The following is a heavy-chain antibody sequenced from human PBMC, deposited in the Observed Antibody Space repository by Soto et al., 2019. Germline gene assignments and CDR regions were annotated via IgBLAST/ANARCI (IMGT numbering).Heavy chain of an antibody. V-gene: IGHV4-59*01. D-gene: IGHD4-4*01. CDR1: GGSISSYY. CDR2: IYYSGST. CDR3: ARDAVTVKSYYYYGMDV. J-gene: IGHJ6*02. Sequence: QVQLQESGPGLVKPSETLSLTCTVSGGSISSYYWSWIRQPPGKGLEWIGYIYYSGSTNYNPSLKSRVTISVDTSKNQFSLKLSSVTAADTAVYYCARDAVTVKSYYYYGMDVWDQGTTVTVSS.